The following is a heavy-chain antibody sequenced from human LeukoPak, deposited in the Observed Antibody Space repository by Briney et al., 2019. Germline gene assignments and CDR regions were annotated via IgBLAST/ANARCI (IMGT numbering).Heavy chain of an antibody. CDR3: AKDLRDNYYYYGMDV. CDR1: GFTFSSYA. V-gene: IGHV3-23*01. Sequence: GGSLRLSCAVSGFTFSSYAMRWVRQAPGKGLEWVSAISGSGGSTYYADSVKGRFTISRDNSKNTLYLQMNSLRAEDTAVYYCAKDLRDNYYYYGMDVWGQGTTVTVSS. J-gene: IGHJ6*02. D-gene: IGHD4-17*01. CDR2: ISGSGGST.